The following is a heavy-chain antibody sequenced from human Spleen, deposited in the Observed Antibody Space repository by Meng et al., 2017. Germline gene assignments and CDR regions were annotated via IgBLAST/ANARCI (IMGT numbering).Heavy chain of an antibody. V-gene: IGHV4-38-2*02. D-gene: IGHD4-11*01. CDR3: ARGPTTMAHDFDY. Sequence: SETLSLTCTVSGYSISSGYYWGWIRQPPGKGLEWIGSIYHSGSTYYNPSLKSRATISVDTSQNNLSLKLSSVTAADSAVYYCARGPTTMAHDFDYWGQGTLVTVS. J-gene: IGHJ4*02. CDR2: IYHSGST. CDR1: GYSISSGYY.